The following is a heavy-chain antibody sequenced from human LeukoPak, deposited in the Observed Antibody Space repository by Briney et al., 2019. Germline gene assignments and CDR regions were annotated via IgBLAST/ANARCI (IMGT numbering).Heavy chain of an antibody. D-gene: IGHD2-2*01. CDR2: IYPGDSDT. J-gene: IGHJ5*02. Sequence: GESLKISCKGSGYSFTSYWIGWVRQMPGKGLEWMGIIYPGDSDTRYSPSFQGQVTISADKSISTAYLQWSSLKASDTAMYYCARSDIVVVPAANYNWFVPWGQGTLVTVSS. CDR3: ARSDIVVVPAANYNWFVP. CDR1: GYSFTSYW. V-gene: IGHV5-51*01.